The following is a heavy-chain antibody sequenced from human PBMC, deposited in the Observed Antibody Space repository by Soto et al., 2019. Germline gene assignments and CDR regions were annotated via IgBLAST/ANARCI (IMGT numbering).Heavy chain of an antibody. D-gene: IGHD3-16*02. CDR2: ISGSGGST. CDR3: AKKAPELSWYYYYYYMDV. V-gene: IGHV3-23*01. Sequence: GGSLRLSCAASGFTFSSYAMSWVRQAPGKGLEWVSAISGSGGSTYYADSVKGRFTISRDNSKNTLYLQMNSLRAEDTAVYYCAKKAPELSWYYYYYYMDVWGKGTTVTVSS. CDR1: GFTFSSYA. J-gene: IGHJ6*03.